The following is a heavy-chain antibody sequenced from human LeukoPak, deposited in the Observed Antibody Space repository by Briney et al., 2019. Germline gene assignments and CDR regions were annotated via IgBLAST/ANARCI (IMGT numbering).Heavy chain of an antibody. CDR2: LDPEDGET. J-gene: IGHJ4*02. Sequence: ASVKVSCKVSGYTLTELSMHWVRQAPGKGLEWMGGLDPEDGETIYAQKFQGRVTMTEDTSTDTAYMELSSLRSEDTAVYYCATDPLYGDYLSAVYWGQGTLVTVSS. CDR1: GYTLTELS. CDR3: ATDPLYGDYLSAVY. V-gene: IGHV1-24*01. D-gene: IGHD4-17*01.